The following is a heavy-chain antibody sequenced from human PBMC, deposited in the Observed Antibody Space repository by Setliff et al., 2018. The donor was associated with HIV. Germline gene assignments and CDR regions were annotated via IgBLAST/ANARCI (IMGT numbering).Heavy chain of an antibody. CDR2: IYYSGST. J-gene: IGHJ6*03. CDR3: ARGRLRPQTYYYYYYMDV. Sequence: SETLSLTCSVSGGSISSGGYYWSWIRQHPGKGLEWIGYIYYSGSTNYHPSLKSRVTISVDTSKNQFSLKLSSVTAADTAVYYCARGRLRPQTYYYYYYMDVWGKGTTVTVSS. CDR1: GGSISSGGYY. V-gene: IGHV4-61*08. D-gene: IGHD5-12*01.